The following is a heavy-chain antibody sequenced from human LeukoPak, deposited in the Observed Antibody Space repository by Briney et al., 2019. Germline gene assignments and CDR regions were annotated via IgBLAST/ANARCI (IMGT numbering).Heavy chain of an antibody. V-gene: IGHV3-30-3*01. J-gene: IGHJ4*02. CDR1: GFTFSSYA. CDR2: ISYDGSNK. D-gene: IGHD3-3*01. CDR3: AGVYDFWSAFDY. Sequence: PGGSLRLSCAASGFTFSSYAMHWVRQAPGKGLEWVAVISYDGSNKYYADSVKGRFTISRDNSKNTLYLQMNSLRAEDTAVYYCAGVYDFWSAFDYWGQGTLVTVSS.